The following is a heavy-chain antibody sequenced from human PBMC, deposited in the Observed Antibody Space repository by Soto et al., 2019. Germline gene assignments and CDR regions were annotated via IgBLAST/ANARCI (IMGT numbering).Heavy chain of an antibody. CDR3: AHGSCPRADCYPNPDLDY. V-gene: IGHV2-5*02. CDR1: GFSLSTSAEG. J-gene: IGHJ4*02. D-gene: IGHD2-21*02. Sequence: QITLKESGPTLVKPTQTLTLTCTFSGFSLSTSAEGVGWIRQPPGKALEWLALIYWDGDERYSPSLKSRLTITKDTSKNQVVLTMTNMDPADTATYSCAHGSCPRADCYPNPDLDYWGQGILVTVSS. CDR2: IYWDGDE.